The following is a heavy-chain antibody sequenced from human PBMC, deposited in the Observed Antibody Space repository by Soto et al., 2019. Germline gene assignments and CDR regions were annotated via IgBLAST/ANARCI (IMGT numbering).Heavy chain of an antibody. J-gene: IGHJ5*02. Sequence: GSLRLSCEASGFTFSNYWMTWVRQDPGKGLEWVAIIKQDGSEKYYVDSVKGRFSISRDNAKNSLFLQMNSLRVNDTAVYYCARVRSTDGWFDPWGQGTLVNVSS. CDR3: ARVRSTDGWFDP. CDR1: GFTFSNYW. V-gene: IGHV3-7*01. D-gene: IGHD4-4*01. CDR2: IKQDGSEK.